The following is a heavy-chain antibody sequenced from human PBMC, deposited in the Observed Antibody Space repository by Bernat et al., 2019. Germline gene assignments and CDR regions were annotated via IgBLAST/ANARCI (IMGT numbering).Heavy chain of an antibody. CDR1: GGSINSGDYY. J-gene: IGHJ4*02. CDR3: VRERGESYDYVWGSYRPHYFDY. CDR2: IYYNGNT. D-gene: IGHD3-16*02. Sequence: QVQLQESGPGLVKPSQTLSLTCTVSGGSINSGDYYWTWIRQPPGKGLEWIGYIYYNGNTHYNPSLNSRLTMSIDTSKNQFSLKLTSVTAADTAVYYCVRERGESYDYVWGSYRPHYFDYWGQGTLVTVSS. V-gene: IGHV4-30-4*01.